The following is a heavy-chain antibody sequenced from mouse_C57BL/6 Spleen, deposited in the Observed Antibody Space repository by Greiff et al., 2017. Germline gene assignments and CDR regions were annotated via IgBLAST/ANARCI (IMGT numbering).Heavy chain of an antibody. Sequence: VQLKQSGPELVKPGASVKISCKASGYAFSSSWMNWVKQRPGKGLEWIGRIYPGDGDTNYNGKFKGKATLTADKSSSTAYMQLSSLTSEDSAVYFCARSPNWDWFAYWGQGTLVTVSA. J-gene: IGHJ3*01. V-gene: IGHV1-82*01. CDR3: ARSPNWDWFAY. CDR1: GYAFSSSW. D-gene: IGHD4-1*01. CDR2: IYPGDGDT.